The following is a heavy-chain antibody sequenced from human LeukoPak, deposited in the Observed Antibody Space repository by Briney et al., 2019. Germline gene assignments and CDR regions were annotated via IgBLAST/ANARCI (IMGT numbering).Heavy chain of an antibody. CDR3: ARVSGDIVVVVAAIFDY. CDR2: ISSSSSYT. CDR1: GFTFSDYY. Sequence: PGGSLRLSCAASGFTFSDYYMSWIRQAPGTGLEWVSYISSSSSYTNYADSVKGRFTISRDNAKNSLYLQMNSLRAEDTAVYYCARVSGDIVVVVAAIFDYWGQGTLVTVSS. J-gene: IGHJ4*02. D-gene: IGHD2-15*01. V-gene: IGHV3-11*06.